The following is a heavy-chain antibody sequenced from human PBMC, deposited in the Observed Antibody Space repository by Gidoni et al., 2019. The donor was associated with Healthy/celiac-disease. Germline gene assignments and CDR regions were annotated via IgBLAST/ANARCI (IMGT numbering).Heavy chain of an antibody. J-gene: IGHJ6*02. D-gene: IGHD6-19*01. CDR1: GGSFSGYY. CDR3: ARYSVAGWGYYYYGMDV. V-gene: IGHV4-34*01. CDR2: INHSGST. Sequence: AVYGGSFSGYYWSWIRPPPGKGLEWSGEINHSGSTNYNPSLKSRVTISVDTSKNQFSLKLSSVTAADTAVYYCARYSVAGWGYYYYGMDVWGQGTTVTVSS.